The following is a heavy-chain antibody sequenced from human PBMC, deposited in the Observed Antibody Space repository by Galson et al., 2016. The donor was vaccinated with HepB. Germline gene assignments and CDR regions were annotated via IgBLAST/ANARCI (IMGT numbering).Heavy chain of an antibody. Sequence: SVKVSCKASGYTFTGYYMHWVRQAPGQGLEWMGWINPNSGGTNYAQMFQGRVTMARDTSISTAYMELSRLRSDDTAVYYCARDRYFGSGPRFDYWGQGTVVSASS. CDR3: ARDRYFGSGPRFDY. V-gene: IGHV1-2*02. D-gene: IGHD3-10*01. J-gene: IGHJ4*02. CDR1: GYTFTGYY. CDR2: INPNSGGT.